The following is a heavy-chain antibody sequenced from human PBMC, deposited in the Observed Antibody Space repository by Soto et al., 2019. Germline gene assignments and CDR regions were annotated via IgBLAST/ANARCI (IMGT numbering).Heavy chain of an antibody. CDR2: IIPIFGTA. CDR3: ASHTPDDTAMVEAPYYYYYYSMDV. CDR1: GGTFSSYA. V-gene: IGHV1-69*13. Sequence: SVKVSCKASGGTFSSYAISWVRQAPGQGLEWMGGIIPIFGTANYAQKFQGRVTITADESTSTAYMELSSLRSEDTAVYYCASHTPDDTAMVEAPYYYYYYSMDVWGQGTTVTVSS. J-gene: IGHJ6*02. D-gene: IGHD5-18*01.